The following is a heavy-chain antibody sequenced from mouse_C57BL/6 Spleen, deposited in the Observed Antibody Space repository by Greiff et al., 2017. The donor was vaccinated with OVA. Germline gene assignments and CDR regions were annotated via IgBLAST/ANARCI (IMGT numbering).Heavy chain of an antibody. CDR2: INYDGSST. CDR1: GFTFSDYY. CDR3: AREGGYYAMDY. Sequence: DVKLVESEGGLVQPGSSMKLSCTASGFTFSDYYMAWVRQVPEKGLEWVANINYDGSSTYYLDSLKSRFIISRDNAKNILYLQMSSLKSEDTATYYCAREGGYYAMDYWGQGTSVTVSS. J-gene: IGHJ4*01. V-gene: IGHV5-16*01.